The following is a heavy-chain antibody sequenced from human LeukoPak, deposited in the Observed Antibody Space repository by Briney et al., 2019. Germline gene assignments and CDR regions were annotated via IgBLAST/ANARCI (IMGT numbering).Heavy chain of an antibody. CDR2: ISSSGSTI. CDR1: GFTFSDYY. Sequence: GGSLRLSCAASGFTFSDYYMSWIRQAPGKGLEWVSCISSSGSTISYAGSVKGRFTISRDNAKNSLYLQMNSLRAEDTAVYYCARDGAVSLYYFYAMDVWGQGTTVTVAS. D-gene: IGHD3-16*01. CDR3: ARDGAVSLYYFYAMDV. J-gene: IGHJ6*02. V-gene: IGHV3-11*01.